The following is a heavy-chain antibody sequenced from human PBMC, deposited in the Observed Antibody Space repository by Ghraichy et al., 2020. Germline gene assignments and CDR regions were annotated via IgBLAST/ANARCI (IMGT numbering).Heavy chain of an antibody. CDR3: LATMVRGGDSFRDDY. J-gene: IGHJ4*02. D-gene: IGHD3-10*01. CDR1: GGSISSSNW. V-gene: IGHV4-4*02. Sequence: SETLSLTCAVSGGSISSSNWWSWVRQPPGKGLEWIGEIYHSGSTNYNPSLKSRVTISVDKSKNQFSLKLSSVTAADTAVYYCLATMVRGGDSFRDDYWGQGTLVTVSS. CDR2: IYHSGST.